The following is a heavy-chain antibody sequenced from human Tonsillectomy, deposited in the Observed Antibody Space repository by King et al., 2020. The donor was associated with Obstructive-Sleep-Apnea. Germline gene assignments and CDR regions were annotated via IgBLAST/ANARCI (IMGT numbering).Heavy chain of an antibody. D-gene: IGHD6-19*01. CDR3: AKDNVKTSGWNYVDY. CDR1: GFTFDDYA. CDR2: ISWNSGNI. Sequence: VQLVESGGGLVQPGRSLRLSCAASGFTFDDYAMHWVRQAPGKGLEWVSGISWNSGNIAYADPVKGRFTISRDNARNSLYLQMTSLGAEDPAFYYCAKDNVKTSGWNYVDYWGQGTLVTVSS. V-gene: IGHV3-9*01. J-gene: IGHJ4*02.